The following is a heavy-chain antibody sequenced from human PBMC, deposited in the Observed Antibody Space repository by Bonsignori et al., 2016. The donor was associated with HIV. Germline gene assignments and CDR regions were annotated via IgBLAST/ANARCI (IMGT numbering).Heavy chain of an antibody. CDR3: ARVAQGGAPYYYYYMDV. CDR1: GFTFSSYW. Sequence: GGSLRLSCAASGFTFSSYWMSWVRQAPGKGLEWVANIKQDGSEKYYVDSVKGRFTISRDNAKNSLYLQMNSLRAEDTAVYYCARVAQGGAPYYYYYMDVWGKGTTVTVSS. D-gene: IGHD1-26*01. V-gene: IGHV3-7*03. CDR2: IKQDGSEK. J-gene: IGHJ6*03.